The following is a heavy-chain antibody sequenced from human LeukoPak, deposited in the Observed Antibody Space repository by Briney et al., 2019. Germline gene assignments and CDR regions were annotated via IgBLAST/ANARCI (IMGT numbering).Heavy chain of an antibody. J-gene: IGHJ3*02. D-gene: IGHD3-3*02. CDR1: GYTLRQYS. Sequence: ASVKVSCKASGYTLRQYSISWVRQAPGKGFEWMGWVSPSHTTRVYAQEFQGRVTMTADTNTNTVSMELRSLRFDDTAVYFCARDYILPLETDNGDGFAIWGQGTVVTVSS. CDR3: ARDYILPLETDNGDGFAI. CDR2: VSPSHTTR. V-gene: IGHV1-18*01.